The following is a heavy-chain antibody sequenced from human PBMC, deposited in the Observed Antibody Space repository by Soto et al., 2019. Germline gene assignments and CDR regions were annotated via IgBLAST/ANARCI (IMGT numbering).Heavy chain of an antibody. J-gene: IGHJ3*02. D-gene: IGHD3-10*01. CDR2: IWYDGSSE. V-gene: IGHV3-33*01. CDR1: GFTFSNYG. CDR3: ARVPGSGTYYDNRIAKDAFDI. Sequence: QVQLVESGGGVVQPGGSLRLSCAASGFTFSNYGVHWVRQAPGKGLEWVAVIWYDGSSEYYTESVKGRFTISRDNSKNMLYLQINSLRAEDTAVYYCARVPGSGTYYDNRIAKDAFDIWGQGTMVTVSS.